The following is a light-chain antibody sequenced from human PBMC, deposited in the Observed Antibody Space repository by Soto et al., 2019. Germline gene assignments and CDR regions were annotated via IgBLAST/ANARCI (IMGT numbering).Light chain of an antibody. CDR3: QQANSFPLT. V-gene: IGKV1-12*01. Sequence: DIQMTQSPSSVSASVGDRVTITCRASQGISSWLVWYQQKPGKAPKLLIYAASSLQRGGPSRFRGSGSRTDFTLTISSLQPEDFATDYCQQANSFPLTFGGGTKVEIK. CDR1: QGISSW. CDR2: AAS. J-gene: IGKJ4*01.